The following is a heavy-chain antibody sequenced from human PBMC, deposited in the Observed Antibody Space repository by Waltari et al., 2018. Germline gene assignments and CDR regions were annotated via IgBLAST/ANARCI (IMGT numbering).Heavy chain of an antibody. CDR1: GGSISSSNW. J-gene: IGHJ6*02. Sequence: QVQLQESGPGLVKPSGTLSLNCAVSGGSISSSNWWSWVRQPTGTGLEWIGEIYHSGSTNYNPSLKSRVTISVDKSKNQFSLKLSSVTAADTAVYYCARNIVVVPARGGLGYYYGMDVWGQGTTVTVSS. V-gene: IGHV4-4*02. CDR2: IYHSGST. CDR3: ARNIVVVPARGGLGYYYGMDV. D-gene: IGHD2-2*01.